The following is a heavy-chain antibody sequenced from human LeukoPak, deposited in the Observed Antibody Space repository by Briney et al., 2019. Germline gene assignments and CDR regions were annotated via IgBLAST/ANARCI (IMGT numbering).Heavy chain of an antibody. V-gene: IGHV3-7*01. D-gene: IGHD4-17*01. CDR2: VKQDGSEK. CDR3: AKEGDYPILTYDS. J-gene: IGHJ5*01. CDR1: GFAFSSYW. Sequence: GGSLRLSCAASGFAFSSYWMNWLRQAPGKGLEWVANVKQDGSEKYYVDSVKGRFTISRDNVKNSLYLQMNSLRAEDTAVYYCAKEGDYPILTYDSWGQGALVTVSS.